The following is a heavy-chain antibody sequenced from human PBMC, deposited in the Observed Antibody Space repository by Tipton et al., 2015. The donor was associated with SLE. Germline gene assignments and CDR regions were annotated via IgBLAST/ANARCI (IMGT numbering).Heavy chain of an antibody. CDR3: ARAGGGDSNWFDP. D-gene: IGHD2-21*01. CDR1: GGSISSSSYY. Sequence: TLSLTCTVSGGSISSSSYYWGWIRQPPGKGLEWIGSIYYSGSTYYNPSLKSRVTISVDTSKNQFSLKLSSVTAADTAVYYCARAGGGDSNWFDPWVHGTLVTASS. CDR2: IYYSGST. V-gene: IGHV4-39*07. J-gene: IGHJ5*02.